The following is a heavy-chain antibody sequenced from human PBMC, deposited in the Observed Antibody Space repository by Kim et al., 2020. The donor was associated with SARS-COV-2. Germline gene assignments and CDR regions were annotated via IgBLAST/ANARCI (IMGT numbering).Heavy chain of an antibody. J-gene: IGHJ4*02. CDR3: ARRDRTVSAVAGSSFDY. V-gene: IGHV4-39*01. CDR2: IYYSGST. CDR1: GGSISSSSYY. D-gene: IGHD6-19*01. Sequence: SETLSLTCTVSGGSISSSSYYWGWIRQPPGKGLEWIGSIYYSGSTYYNPSLKSRVTISVDTSKNQFSLKLSSVTAADTAVYYCARRDRTVSAVAGSSFDYWGQGTLVTVSS.